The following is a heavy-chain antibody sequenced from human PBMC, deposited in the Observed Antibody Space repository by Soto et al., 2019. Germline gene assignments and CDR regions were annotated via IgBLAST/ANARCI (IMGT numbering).Heavy chain of an antibody. Sequence: SETLPLTCTVPGGSISSGGYYWSWIRQPPGKGLEWIGSIYYSGSTYYNPSLKSRVTISVDTSKNQFSLKLSSVTAADTAVYYCARRNGLASDFDPWGQGTLVTVSS. D-gene: IGHD6-13*01. CDR3: ARRNGLASDFDP. J-gene: IGHJ5*02. CDR1: GGSISSGGYY. CDR2: IYYSGST. V-gene: IGHV4-39*01.